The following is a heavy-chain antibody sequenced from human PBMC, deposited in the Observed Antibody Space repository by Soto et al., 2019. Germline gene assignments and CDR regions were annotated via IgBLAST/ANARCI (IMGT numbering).Heavy chain of an antibody. D-gene: IGHD2-2*01. CDR1: GLSLSNGRLG. CDR2: IFSNDDK. CDR3: ALIKDCSRTDCYLASFDP. V-gene: IGHV2-26*01. Sequence: QVTLKESGPVLVKPTETLTLTCTVSGLSLSNGRLGVSWIRQPQGKALEWLAHIFSNDDKSYSTSLKSRLAISKDTSRSQVVLTMTNMDPVDSASYYCALIKDCSRTDCYLASFDPWGQGTLVTVSS. J-gene: IGHJ5*02.